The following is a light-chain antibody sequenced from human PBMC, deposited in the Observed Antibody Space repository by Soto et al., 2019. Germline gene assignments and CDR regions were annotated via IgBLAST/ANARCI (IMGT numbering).Light chain of an antibody. CDR1: SSDVGTYNY. Sequence: QSALTQPPSASGSPGQSVTISCTGTSSDVGTYNYVSWYRQYPGKAPKLLIFEVTSRPSGVPDRFSGSKSGNTASLTVSGLQAEDEAEYYCSSYTNINTRACVFGTGTKVTVL. J-gene: IGLJ1*01. CDR2: EVT. V-gene: IGLV2-8*01. CDR3: SSYTNINTRACV.